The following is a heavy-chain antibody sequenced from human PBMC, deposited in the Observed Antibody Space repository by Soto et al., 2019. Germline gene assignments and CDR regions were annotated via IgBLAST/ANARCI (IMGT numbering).Heavy chain of an antibody. D-gene: IGHD6-19*01. CDR2: FDPEDGET. CDR1: GYTLTELS. V-gene: IGHV1-24*01. CDR3: ATESCARSSGWRRVYYYYYGMDV. Sequence: ASVKVSCKVSGYTLTELSMHWVRQAPGKVLEWMGGFDPEDGETIYAQRFQGRVTMTEDTSTDTAYMELSSLRSEDTAVYYCATESCARSSGWRRVYYYYYGMDVWGQGTTVTVSS. J-gene: IGHJ6*02.